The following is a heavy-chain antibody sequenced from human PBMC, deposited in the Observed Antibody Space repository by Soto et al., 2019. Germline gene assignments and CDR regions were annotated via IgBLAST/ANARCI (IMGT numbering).Heavy chain of an antibody. Sequence: ASVKVSCKASGGTFSSYAISWVRQAPGQGLEWMGGIIPIFGTANYAQKFQGRVTITADKSTSTAYMELSSLRSEDTAVYYCARSTYDFWSGHSLYYFDYWGQGTLVTVSS. CDR2: IIPIFGTA. V-gene: IGHV1-69*06. CDR3: ARSTYDFWSGHSLYYFDY. D-gene: IGHD3-3*01. J-gene: IGHJ4*02. CDR1: GGTFSSYA.